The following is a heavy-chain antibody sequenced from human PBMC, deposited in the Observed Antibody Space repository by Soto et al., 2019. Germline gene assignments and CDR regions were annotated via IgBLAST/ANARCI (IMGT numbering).Heavy chain of an antibody. CDR1: GGSISSGGHY. D-gene: IGHD6-13*01. V-gene: IGHV4-31*03. CDR3: ARDRIAAAGRFDY. CDR2: IYYSGST. Sequence: QVQLQESGPGLVKPSQTLSLTCTVSGGSISSGGHYWSWIRQHPGKGLEWIGYIYYSGSTYYNPSLKSRVTISVDTSKNQFSLKLSSVTAADTAVYYCARDRIAAAGRFDYWGQGTLVTVSS. J-gene: IGHJ4*02.